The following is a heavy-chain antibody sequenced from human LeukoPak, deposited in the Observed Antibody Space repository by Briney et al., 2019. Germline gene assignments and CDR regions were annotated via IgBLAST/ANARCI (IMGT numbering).Heavy chain of an antibody. Sequence: ASVKVSCKASGYTFTSYGISWVRQAPGQGLEWIGWISAYNGSTNYAQKFQGRVTITADESTSTAYMELSSLRSEDTAVYYCASQSGYSYGFPNYYYGMDVWGQGTTVTVSS. CDR1: GYTFTSYG. CDR3: ASQSGYSYGFPNYYYGMDV. V-gene: IGHV1-18*01. J-gene: IGHJ6*02. CDR2: ISAYNGST. D-gene: IGHD5-18*01.